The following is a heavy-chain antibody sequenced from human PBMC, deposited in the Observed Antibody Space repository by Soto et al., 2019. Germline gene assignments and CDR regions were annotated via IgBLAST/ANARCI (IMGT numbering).Heavy chain of an antibody. D-gene: IGHD6-6*01. CDR1: GGTFSSYA. CDR2: IIPIFGTT. J-gene: IGHJ6*02. CDR3: ARNEYSSSSVVLSYYYYGMDV. Sequence: SVKVSCKASGGTFSSYAISWVRQAPGXXXEWMGGIIPIFGTTNYAQKFQGRVTITADESTSTAYMELSSLRSEDTAVYYCARNEYSSSSVVLSYYYYGMDVWGQGTTVTVSS. V-gene: IGHV1-69*13.